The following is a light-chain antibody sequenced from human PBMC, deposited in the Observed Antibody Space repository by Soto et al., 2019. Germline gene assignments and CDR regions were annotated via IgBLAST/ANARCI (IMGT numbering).Light chain of an antibody. J-gene: IGKJ2*01. CDR1: QSVSSS. V-gene: IGKV3-15*01. CDR3: QQYDTWPPENT. CDR2: GAS. Sequence: EIVMTQSPATLSVSPGDTATLSCRASQSVSSSLAWFQQKPGQAPRLLIYGASTRATDIPARFSGSGSGTDFTLIISSLQSEDFAVYYCQQYDTWPPENTFGQGTKLEIK.